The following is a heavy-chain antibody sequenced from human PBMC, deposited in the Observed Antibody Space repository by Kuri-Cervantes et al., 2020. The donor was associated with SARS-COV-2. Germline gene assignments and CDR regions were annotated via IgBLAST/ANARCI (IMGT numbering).Heavy chain of an antibody. CDR2: IIPIFGTA. CDR3: AKNPGTSRSNYFDY. Sequence: SVKVSCKASGYTFTGYYMHWVRQAPGQGLEWMGGIIPIFGTANYAQKFQGRVTITADKSTSTAYMELSSLRSEDTAVYYCAKNPGTSRSNYFDYWGQGALVTVSS. J-gene: IGHJ4*02. V-gene: IGHV1-69*06. CDR1: GYTFTGYY.